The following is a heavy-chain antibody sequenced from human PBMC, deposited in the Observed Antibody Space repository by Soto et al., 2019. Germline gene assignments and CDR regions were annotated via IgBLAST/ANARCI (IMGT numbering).Heavy chain of an antibody. CDR3: AKAGFSSSWSPTYFDY. CDR1: GFTFTSYA. V-gene: IGHV3-23*01. D-gene: IGHD6-13*01. Sequence: GGSLRLSCAASGFTFTSYAMNWVRLAPGKGLEWVSAISGTDYNTYYADSVKGRFTISRDNTKNTLYLQMNSLRAEDTAVYYCAKAGFSSSWSPTYFDYWGQGTLVTVSS. J-gene: IGHJ4*02. CDR2: ISGTDYNT.